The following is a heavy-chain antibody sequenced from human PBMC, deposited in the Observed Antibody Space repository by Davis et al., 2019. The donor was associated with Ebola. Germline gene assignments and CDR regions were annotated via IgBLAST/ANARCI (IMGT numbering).Heavy chain of an antibody. Sequence: ASVKVSCKASGYTFTSYGISWVRQAPGQGLEWMGWISAYNGNTNYAQKLQGRVTMTTDTSTSTAYMELRSLRSDDTAVYYCARDKTRDATGYSSSWYGAFDIWGQGTMVTVSS. CDR1: GYTFTSYG. D-gene: IGHD6-13*01. CDR3: ARDKTRDATGYSSSWYGAFDI. J-gene: IGHJ3*02. V-gene: IGHV1-18*01. CDR2: ISAYNGNT.